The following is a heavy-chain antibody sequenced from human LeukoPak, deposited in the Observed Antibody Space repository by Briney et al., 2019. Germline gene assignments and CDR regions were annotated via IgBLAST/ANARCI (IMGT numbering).Heavy chain of an antibody. V-gene: IGHV3-30*04. CDR3: AKDGGYCSGGSCYSNFDY. J-gene: IGHJ4*02. Sequence: GGSLRLSCAASGFTFSYYAMHWVRQAPGKGLEWVAVMSYDGNNKYYADSVKGRFTISRDNSKNTLYLQMNSLRAEDTAVYYCAKDGGYCSGGSCYSNFDYWGQGTLVTVSS. D-gene: IGHD2-15*01. CDR2: MSYDGNNK. CDR1: GFTFSYYA.